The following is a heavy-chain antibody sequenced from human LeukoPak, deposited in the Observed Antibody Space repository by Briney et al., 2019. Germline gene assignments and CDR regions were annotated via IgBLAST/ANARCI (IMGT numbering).Heavy chain of an antibody. CDR1: GFTFSSYW. D-gene: IGHD3-22*01. J-gene: IGHJ4*02. CDR3: AREGRVSSYYYDSSGHFDY. CDR2: ISSSGSTI. V-gene: IGHV3-48*04. Sequence: GGSLRLSCAASGFTFSSYWMSWVRQAPGKGLEWVSYISSSGSTIYYADSVKGRFTISRDNAKNSLYLQMNSLRAEDTAVYYCAREGRVSSYYYDSSGHFDYWGQGTLVTVSS.